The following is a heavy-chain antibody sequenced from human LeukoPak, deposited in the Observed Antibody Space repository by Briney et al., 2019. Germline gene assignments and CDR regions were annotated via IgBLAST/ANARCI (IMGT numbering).Heavy chain of an antibody. CDR2: FDPEDGET. Sequence: ASVKVSCKVSGYTLTELSMHWVRQAPGKGLEWMGGFDPEDGETIYAQKFQGRVTMTEDTSTDTAYMELSSLRSEDTAVYYCATGPSTVTGSYYYYYMDVWGKGTTVTVSS. V-gene: IGHV1-24*01. CDR1: GYTLTELS. D-gene: IGHD4-11*01. CDR3: ATGPSTVTGSYYYYYMDV. J-gene: IGHJ6*03.